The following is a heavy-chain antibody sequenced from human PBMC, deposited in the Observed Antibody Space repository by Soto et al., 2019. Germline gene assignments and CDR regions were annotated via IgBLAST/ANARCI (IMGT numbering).Heavy chain of an antibody. CDR2: INPNSGGT. V-gene: IGHV1-2*02. J-gene: IGHJ3*02. Sequence: ASVKVSCKASGYTFTGYYMHWVRQAPGQGLECMGWINPNSGGTNYAQKFQGRVTMTRDTSISTAYMELSRLRSADTAVYYFAMRGVRGYDALDIWGQGTMVTV. D-gene: IGHD3-10*01. CDR1: GYTFTGYY. CDR3: AMRGVRGYDALDI.